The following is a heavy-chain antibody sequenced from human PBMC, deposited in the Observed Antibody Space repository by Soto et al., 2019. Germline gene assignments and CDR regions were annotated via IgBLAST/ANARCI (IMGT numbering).Heavy chain of an antibody. V-gene: IGHV3-21*01. D-gene: IGHD3-22*01. Sequence: GGSLRLSCAASGFTFSSYSMNWVRQAPGKGLEWVSSISSSSSYIYYADSVKGRFTISRDNAKNSLYLQMNSLRAEDTAVYYCARDPSDYYESSGYSKEPFDYWGQGTLVTVSS. CDR1: GFTFSSYS. CDR3: ARDPSDYYESSGYSKEPFDY. J-gene: IGHJ4*02. CDR2: ISSSSSYI.